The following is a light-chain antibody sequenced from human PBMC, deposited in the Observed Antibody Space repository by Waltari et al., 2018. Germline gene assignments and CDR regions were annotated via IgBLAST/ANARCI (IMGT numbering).Light chain of an antibody. Sequence: QSVLTQPPSASGTPGQSVTISCSGSNSNLGGNHIYWYQQLPGTAPKLLIPYSNQRPSGGAYLFSCSWSGTSASLAITGLRSEDEADYYCAAWDNSLSALIFGGGTRLTVL. V-gene: IGLV1-47*02. CDR1: NSNLGGNH. J-gene: IGLJ2*01. CDR3: AAWDNSLSALI. CDR2: YSN.